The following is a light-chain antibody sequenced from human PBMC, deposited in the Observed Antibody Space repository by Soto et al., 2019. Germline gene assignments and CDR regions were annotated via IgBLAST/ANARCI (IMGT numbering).Light chain of an antibody. CDR2: DAS. Sequence: IVMTQTPATLSVSPGGRVTLSCRASQSVSYHVAWYQQKPGQTPRLVIYDASTRVSGIPARFSGTRSGTEFSLTVSSLQSEDFGIYYCQQYNSWLTFGGGTRVDIK. J-gene: IGKJ4*01. CDR3: QQYNSWLT. V-gene: IGKV3-15*01. CDR1: QSVSYH.